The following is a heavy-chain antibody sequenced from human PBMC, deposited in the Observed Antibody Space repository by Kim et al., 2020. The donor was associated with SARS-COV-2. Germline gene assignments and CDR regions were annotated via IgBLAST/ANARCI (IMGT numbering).Heavy chain of an antibody. Sequence: ASVKVSCKASGYTFTSYYMHWVRQAPGQGLEWMGIINPSGGSTSYAQKFQGRVTMTRDTSTSTVYMELSSLRSEDTAVYYCARGDSGNLRGDWFDPWGQGTLVTVSS. CDR3: ARGDSGNLRGDWFDP. V-gene: IGHV1-46*01. D-gene: IGHD1-26*01. CDR2: INPSGGST. J-gene: IGHJ5*02. CDR1: GYTFTSYY.